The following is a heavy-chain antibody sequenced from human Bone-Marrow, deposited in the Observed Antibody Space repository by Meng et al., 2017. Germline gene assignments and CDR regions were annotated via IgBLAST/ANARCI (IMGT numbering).Heavy chain of an antibody. D-gene: IGHD3-9*01. CDR1: GFTVSSNY. V-gene: IGHV3-23*01. J-gene: IGHJ4*02. CDR2: ISGSGGST. CDR3: AKGLRYFDWLFDY. Sequence: ETLSLTCAASGFTVSSNYMSWVRQAPGKGLEWVSAISGSGGSTYYADSVKGRFTISRDNSKNTLYLQMNSLRAEDTAVYYCAKGLRYFDWLFDYWGQGTLVTVSS.